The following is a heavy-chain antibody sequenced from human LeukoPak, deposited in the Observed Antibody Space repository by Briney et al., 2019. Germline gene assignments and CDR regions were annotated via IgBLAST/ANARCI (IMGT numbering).Heavy chain of an antibody. CDR3: ARTLRGRWLVCELGFYFDY. D-gene: IGHD6-19*01. V-gene: IGHV4-59*01. CDR2: IYYSGST. CDR1: GGSISSYY. Sequence: PSETLSLTCTVSGGSISSYYWSWIRQPPGKGLEWIGYIYYSGSTNYNPSLKSRVTISVDTSKNQFSLKLSSVTAADTAVYYCARTLRGRWLVCELGFYFDYWGQGTLVTVSS. J-gene: IGHJ4*02.